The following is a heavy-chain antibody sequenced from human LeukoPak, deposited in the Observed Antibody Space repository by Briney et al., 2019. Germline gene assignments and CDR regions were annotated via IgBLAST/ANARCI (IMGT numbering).Heavy chain of an antibody. D-gene: IGHD3-9*01. CDR1: GGSISSGGYY. CDR3: AVGGYEILTGDKVDY. Sequence: KPSETLSLTCTVSGGSISSGGYYWSWIRQPPGKGLEWIGYIYHSGSTYYNPSLKSQVTISVDRSKNQFSLKLSSVTVADTAVYYCAVGGYEILTGDKVDYWGQGTLVTVSS. J-gene: IGHJ4*02. V-gene: IGHV4-30-2*01. CDR2: IYHSGST.